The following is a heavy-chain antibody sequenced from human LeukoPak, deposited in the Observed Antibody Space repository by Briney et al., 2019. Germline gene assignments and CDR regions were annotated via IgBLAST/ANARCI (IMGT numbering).Heavy chain of an antibody. CDR2: ISYDGSNK. CDR1: GFTFSSYG. J-gene: IGHJ4*02. D-gene: IGHD1-1*01. V-gene: IGHV3-30*18. Sequence: GGSLRLSCAASGFTFSSYGMHWVRQAPGKGLEWVAVISYDGSNKYYADSVEGRFTISRDNSKNTLYLQMNSLRAEDTAVYYCAKDNNWNDGGHFDYWGQGTLVTVSS. CDR3: AKDNNWNDGGHFDY.